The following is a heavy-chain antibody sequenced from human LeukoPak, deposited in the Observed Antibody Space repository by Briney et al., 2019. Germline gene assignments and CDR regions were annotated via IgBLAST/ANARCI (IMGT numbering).Heavy chain of an antibody. Sequence: SETLSLTCTVSGGSISSSSYYWGWVRQPPGKGLEYIGTIFYVGDTYYNPSLESRLTISVDTSKNQFSLKLRSVTAADSAVYYCARTSGSRYAYDDYWGQGTLVTVST. CDR1: GGSISSSSYY. V-gene: IGHV4-39*01. J-gene: IGHJ4*02. D-gene: IGHD6-13*01. CDR3: ARTSGSRYAYDDY. CDR2: IFYVGDT.